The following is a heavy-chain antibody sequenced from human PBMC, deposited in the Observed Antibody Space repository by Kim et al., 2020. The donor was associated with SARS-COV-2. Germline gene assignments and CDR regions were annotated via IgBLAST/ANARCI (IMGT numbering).Heavy chain of an antibody. CDR3: ARGKKAAGTGDALDI. D-gene: IGHD6-13*01. CDR1: GDSVSSNTAA. J-gene: IGHJ3*02. Sequence: SQTLSLTCAISGDSVSSNTAAWNWIRQSPSRGLEWLGRTYYRSKWYNDYAISVRGRITVNPDTSKNQFSLQLNSVTPEDTAVYYCARGKKAAGTGDALDIWGQGTMVTVSS. CDR2: TYYRSKWYN. V-gene: IGHV6-1*01.